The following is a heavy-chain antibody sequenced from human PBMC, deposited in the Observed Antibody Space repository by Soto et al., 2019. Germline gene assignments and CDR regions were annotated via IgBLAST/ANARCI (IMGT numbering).Heavy chain of an antibody. Sequence: GGSLRLSCTASGFTFSSYAIHWVRQAPGKGLEWVAVISYDGSHKYYADAVKGRFTISRDNSKNTLYLQMTSLRAEDTAVYYCARARITIFGVVTEISIGYYYGMDVWGQGTTVTVSS. CDR1: GFTFSSYA. CDR3: ARARITIFGVVTEISIGYYYGMDV. V-gene: IGHV3-30-3*01. D-gene: IGHD3-3*01. CDR2: ISYDGSHK. J-gene: IGHJ6*02.